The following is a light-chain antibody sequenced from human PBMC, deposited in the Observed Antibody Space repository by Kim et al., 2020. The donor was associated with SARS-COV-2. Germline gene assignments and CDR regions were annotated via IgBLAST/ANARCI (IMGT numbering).Light chain of an antibody. CDR3: SSYSSSSTQII. CDR2: DVT. J-gene: IGLJ2*01. CDR1: SSDVGGYGW. V-gene: IGLV2-14*03. Sequence: QSALTQPASVSGSPGQSITISCIGSSSDVGGYGWVSWYQQRPGKAPKVMISDVTNRPSGVSDRFSGSKSGNTASLTISGLQAEDEADYYCSSYSSSSTQIIFGGGTQLTVL.